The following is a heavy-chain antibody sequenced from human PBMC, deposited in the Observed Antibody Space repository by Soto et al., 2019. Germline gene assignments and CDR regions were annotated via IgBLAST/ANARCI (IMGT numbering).Heavy chain of an antibody. CDR1: GYPITWYC. J-gene: IGHJ3*02. D-gene: IGHD3-22*01. CDR2: ISAYNGNT. Sequence: APMDPSSKGSGYPITWYCNRWVWQAPRQGLHLMGWISAYNGNTNYAQKLQGRVTMTTATSTSTAYMELRSLRSDDTAVYYCASQVFYCDSSGYSPDAFGIRGQG. V-gene: IGHV1-18*01. CDR3: ASQVFYCDSSGYSPDAFGI.